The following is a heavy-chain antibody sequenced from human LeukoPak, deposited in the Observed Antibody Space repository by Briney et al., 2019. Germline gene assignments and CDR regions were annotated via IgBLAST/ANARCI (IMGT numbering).Heavy chain of an antibody. J-gene: IGHJ4*02. CDR1: GFTFSSYA. Sequence: GGSLRLSCAASGFTFSSYAMNWVRQAPGKGLEWVSAISGSGGSTYYADSVKGRFTISRDNSKNTLYLQMNSLRAEDMAVYYCAKDQQQLPRGYLDYWGQGTLVTVSS. V-gene: IGHV3-23*01. CDR2: ISGSGGST. CDR3: AKDQQQLPRGYLDY. D-gene: IGHD6-13*01.